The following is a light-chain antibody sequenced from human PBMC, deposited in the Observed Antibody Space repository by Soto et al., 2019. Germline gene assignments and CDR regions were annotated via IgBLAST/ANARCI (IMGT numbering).Light chain of an antibody. Sequence: ELVMTQSPVTLSVSPVERAKLSGRASQSISSPLAWYQQSPGQAPRLLIYDASTGATGIPARFNGSGSGTDFTLTISSLQSEDFAVYYCQKYYNWPRKFGQGTKVDIK. CDR1: QSISSP. V-gene: IGKV3-15*01. J-gene: IGKJ1*01. CDR2: DAS. CDR3: QKYYNWPRK.